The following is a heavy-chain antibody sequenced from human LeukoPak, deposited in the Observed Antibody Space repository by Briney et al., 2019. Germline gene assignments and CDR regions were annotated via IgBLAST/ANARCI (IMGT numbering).Heavy chain of an antibody. V-gene: IGHV3-9*01. Sequence: GGSLRLSCAASGFTFDDYAMHWVRQAPGKGLEWVSGISWNSGSIGYADSVKGRFTISRDNAKNSLYLQMNSLGTEDTAFYYWAKIGYFGSGSYYPGEFYFDYWGQGTLVTVSS. J-gene: IGHJ4*02. CDR3: AKIGYFGSGSYYPGEFYFDY. CDR1: GFTFDDYA. CDR2: ISWNSGSI. D-gene: IGHD3-10*01.